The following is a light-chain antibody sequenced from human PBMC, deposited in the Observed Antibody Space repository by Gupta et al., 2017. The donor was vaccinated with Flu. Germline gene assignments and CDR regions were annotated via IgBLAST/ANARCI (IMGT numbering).Light chain of an antibody. CDR3: QHYNIRPPGST. CDR1: QGVERN. V-gene: IGKV3D-15*01. J-gene: IGKJ3*01. CDR2: DVS. Sequence: TLSLSPGETATLSCRASQGVERNLAWYQQKPGQAPSLLIFDVSTRAAGIPTRFSGSGSGTEFTLTISSLQSDDFAVYYCQHYNIRPPGSTFG.